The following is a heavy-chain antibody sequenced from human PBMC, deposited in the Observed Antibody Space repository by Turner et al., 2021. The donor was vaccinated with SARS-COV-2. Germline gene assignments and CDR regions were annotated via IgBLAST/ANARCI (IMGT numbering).Heavy chain of an antibody. CDR3: TTHSSPDY. CDR2: IKTKTDGGTT. V-gene: IGHV3-15*01. J-gene: IGHJ4*02. CDR1: GLAFSSAW. Sequence: VQLAESGGGLVKPGGSLRLSCAASGLAFSSAWMSWVRQAPGKGLEWIGRIKTKTDGGTTDSAAPVKGRFTISRDDSKNTLYLQMNSLKTEDTAVYHYTTHSSPDYWGQGTLVTVSS. D-gene: IGHD4-4*01.